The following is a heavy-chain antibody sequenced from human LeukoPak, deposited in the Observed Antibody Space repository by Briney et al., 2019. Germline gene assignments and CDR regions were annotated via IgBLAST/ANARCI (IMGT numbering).Heavy chain of an antibody. V-gene: IGHV1-18*01. CDR1: GYTFTSYG. D-gene: IGHD3-16*02. CDR2: MSAYNGNT. J-gene: IGHJ4*02. CDR3: ARGTIFRDYVWGSYRYFDY. Sequence: ASVKVSCKASGYTFTSYGISWVRQAPGQGLEWMGWMSAYNGNTNYAQKLQGRVTMTTDTSTSTAYMELRSLRSDDTAVYYCARGTIFRDYVWGSYRYFDYWGQGTLVTVSS.